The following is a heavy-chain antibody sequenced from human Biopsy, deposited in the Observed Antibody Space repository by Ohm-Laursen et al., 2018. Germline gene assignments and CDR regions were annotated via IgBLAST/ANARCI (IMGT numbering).Heavy chain of an antibody. Sequence: SLRLSCAASGFSFSDNYMDWVRQAPGKGLEWVGRIRENAHSYTTDYAASAKGRFTISRDDSKNSLYLQMHSLNTEDTALYYCARAGRYCSGGGCYSWFDSWGQGTQVTVSS. CDR2: IRENAHSYTT. D-gene: IGHD2-15*01. J-gene: IGHJ5*01. CDR1: GFSFSDNY. CDR3: ARAGRYCSGGGCYSWFDS. V-gene: IGHV3-72*01.